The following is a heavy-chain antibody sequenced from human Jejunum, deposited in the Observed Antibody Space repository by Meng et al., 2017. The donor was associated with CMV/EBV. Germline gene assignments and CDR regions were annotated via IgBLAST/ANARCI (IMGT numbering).Heavy chain of an antibody. D-gene: IGHD3/OR15-3a*01. CDR1: GFTFSTYS. CDR2: IYGAGSTK. V-gene: IGHV3-23*03. CDR3: VKDKTRDGLFNFDF. Sequence: SGFTFSTYSMSWVRQAPSRGLEWVSIIYGAGSTKYYADSVKGRFTISRDNSKNILYLQMNGLRADDTAVYYCVKDKTRDGLFNFDFWGQGTVVTVSS. J-gene: IGHJ4*02.